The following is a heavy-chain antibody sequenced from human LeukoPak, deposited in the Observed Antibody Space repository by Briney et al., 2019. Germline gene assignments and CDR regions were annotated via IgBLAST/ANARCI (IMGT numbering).Heavy chain of an antibody. Sequence: PSETLSLTCTVSGGSISSYYWSWIRQPAGKALEWIGRIYTSGSTSYNPSLKSRVTISVDKSKNQFSLKLSSVTAADTAVYYCARVSWELISPGAFDIWGQGTLITVSS. V-gene: IGHV4-4*07. CDR3: ARVSWELISPGAFDI. J-gene: IGHJ3*02. CDR2: IYTSGST. CDR1: GGSISSYY. D-gene: IGHD1-26*01.